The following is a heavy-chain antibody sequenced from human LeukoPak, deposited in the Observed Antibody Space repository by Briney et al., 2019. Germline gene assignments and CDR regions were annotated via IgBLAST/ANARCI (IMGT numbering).Heavy chain of an antibody. CDR1: GGSISSYY. CDR2: IYYSGST. CDR3: ARETCGGDCYRGVYYFDY. D-gene: IGHD2-21*02. J-gene: IGHJ4*02. V-gene: IGHV4-59*01. Sequence: SETLSLTCTVSGGSISSYYWSWIRQPPGKGLEWIGYIYYSGSTNYNPSLKSRVTISVDTSKNQFSLKLSSVTAADTAVYYCARETCGGDCYRGVYYFDYWGQGTLVTVSS.